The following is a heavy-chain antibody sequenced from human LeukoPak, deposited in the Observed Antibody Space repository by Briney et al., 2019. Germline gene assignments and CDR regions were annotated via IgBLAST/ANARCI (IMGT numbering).Heavy chain of an antibody. D-gene: IGHD3-9*01. CDR3: ANGPQYNILTGFYKVRSHLDY. V-gene: IGHV3-30*02. CDR1: GFTFSSDG. CDR2: IRYDGSNR. Sequence: GGSLRLSCAASGFTFSSDGMHWVRQAPGKGLEWVAFIRYDGSNRHYADSVKGRFTISRDNSKNMLHLQMNSLRAEDTAVYYCANGPQYNILTGFYKVRSHLDYWGQGTLVTVSS. J-gene: IGHJ4*02.